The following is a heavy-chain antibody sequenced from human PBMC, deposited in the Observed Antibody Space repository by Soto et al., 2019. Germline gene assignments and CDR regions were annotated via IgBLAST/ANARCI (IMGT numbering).Heavy chain of an antibody. CDR2: INGDGSIT. CDR1: GFTFNSYW. Sequence: EVQLMESGGGLVQPGGSLRLSCVASGFTFNSYWMHWVRQVPGKGLIWVSRINGDGSITSYADSVLGRFTISRDNSNKTLYLEMKNLRAEDTAVYYCVRGNPVNDYWGQGTLVTVSS. J-gene: IGHJ4*02. D-gene: IGHD1-1*01. CDR3: VRGNPVNDY. V-gene: IGHV3-74*01.